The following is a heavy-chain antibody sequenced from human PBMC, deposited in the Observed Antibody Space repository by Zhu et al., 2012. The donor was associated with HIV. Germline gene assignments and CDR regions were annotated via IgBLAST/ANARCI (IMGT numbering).Heavy chain of an antibody. Sequence: QVQLQESGPGLVKPSETLSPTCSVSGGSTNSHYWNWIRQPPGKGLEWIGYVFYTGTTNYNPSLKSRVTISLDMSRNQFSLKLTSVTAADTAVYYCARLRDTSGYYYPFDYWARDSLVTVSS. CDR2: VFYTGTT. J-gene: IGHJ4*02. CDR1: GGSTNSHY. CDR3: ARLRDTSGYYYPFDY. D-gene: IGHD3-22*01. V-gene: IGHV4-59*11.